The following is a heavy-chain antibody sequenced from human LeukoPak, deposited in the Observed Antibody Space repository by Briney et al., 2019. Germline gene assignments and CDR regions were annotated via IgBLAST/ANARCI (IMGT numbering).Heavy chain of an antibody. J-gene: IGHJ4*02. CDR2: ISGSGGST. Sequence: GESLRLSCAASGFTFSSYAMSWVRQAPGKGLEWVSAISGSGGSTYYADSVKGRFTISRDNSKNTLYLHMNSLRAEDTAVYYFSQGGGFRIYSRGHDYWGQGTLVTVSS. D-gene: IGHD6-19*01. CDR3: SQGGGFRIYSRGHDY. CDR1: GFTFSSYA. V-gene: IGHV3-23*01.